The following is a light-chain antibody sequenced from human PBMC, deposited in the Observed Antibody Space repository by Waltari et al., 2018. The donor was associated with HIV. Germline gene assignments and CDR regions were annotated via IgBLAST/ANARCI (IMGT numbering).Light chain of an antibody. J-gene: IGLJ3*02. CDR1: SSNIGSNT. CDR3: ATWDDALSGPV. Sequence: QSVLTQPPSASGTPGQRVIISCSGNSSNIGSNTVNCYQQFSGAAPTLLIYSNNQRPSAVPDRFSGSKSGSAASLAISGLKSEDEADYHCATWDDALSGPVFGAGTKLTV. V-gene: IGLV1-44*01. CDR2: SNN.